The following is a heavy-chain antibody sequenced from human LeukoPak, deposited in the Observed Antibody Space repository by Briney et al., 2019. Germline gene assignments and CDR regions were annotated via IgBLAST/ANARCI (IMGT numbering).Heavy chain of an antibody. CDR1: GGSMSSYY. D-gene: IGHD5-18*01. J-gene: IGHJ4*02. Sequence: SETLSLTCTVSGGSMSSYYWSWIRQPPGKGLEWIGYIYYSGTTNYNPSLKSRVTISVDTSKNQFSLKLSSVTAADTAVYYCARLSGYSYGWEYWGQGTLVTVSS. CDR2: IYYSGTT. CDR3: ARLSGYSYGWEY. V-gene: IGHV4-59*08.